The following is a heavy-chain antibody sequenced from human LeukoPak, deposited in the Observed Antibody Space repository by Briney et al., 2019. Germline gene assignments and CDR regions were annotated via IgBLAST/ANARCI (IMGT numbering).Heavy chain of an antibody. V-gene: IGHV3-21*01. CDR1: GFTFRTFT. CDR2: ITISGTFI. Sequence: KSGGSLRLSCAASGFTFRTFTMNWVRQAPGKGLEWVSSITISGTFIYYADSVKGRFTISRDNAKNSLYLQMNSLRAEDTAVYYCAREDSSGYYKGLDYWGHGTLVTVSS. D-gene: IGHD3-22*01. J-gene: IGHJ4*01. CDR3: AREDSSGYYKGLDY.